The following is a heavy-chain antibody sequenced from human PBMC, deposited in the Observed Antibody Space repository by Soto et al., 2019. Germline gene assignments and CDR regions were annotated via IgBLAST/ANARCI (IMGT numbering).Heavy chain of an antibody. Sequence: QAGGSLRLSCAASGFTFSNYAMTWVRRAPGKGLEWVSSISASGGGTFYADSVKGRFIISRDSSKNTLYLQINSLRVEDTAVYYCAKSRTATTSCYGSWGQGTLVTVSS. V-gene: IGHV3-23*01. CDR1: GFTFSNYA. D-gene: IGHD2-2*01. CDR2: ISASGGGT. CDR3: AKSRTATTSCYGS. J-gene: IGHJ5*02.